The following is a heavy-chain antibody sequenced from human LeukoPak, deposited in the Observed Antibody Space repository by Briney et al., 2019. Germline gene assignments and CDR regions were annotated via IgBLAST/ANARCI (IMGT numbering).Heavy chain of an antibody. J-gene: IGHJ3*02. CDR2: IYYSGRS. D-gene: IGHD2-2*01. CDR1: GGSISSTNYY. CDR3: ARLGSTFDI. V-gene: IGHV4-39*02. Sequence: SETLSLTCTVSGGSISSTNYYWGWIRQPPGKGLEWIASIYYSGRSYYNPSLASRVTISVDTSKNHFSLKLSSVTAADTAVYYCARLGSTFDIWGQGTMVTVSS.